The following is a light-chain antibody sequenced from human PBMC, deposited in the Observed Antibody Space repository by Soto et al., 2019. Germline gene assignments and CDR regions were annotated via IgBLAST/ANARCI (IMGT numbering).Light chain of an antibody. CDR1: QGISSY. CDR3: QHYNSYSEA. CDR2: AAS. V-gene: IGKV1-9*01. Sequence: IQLNQSPSSLSASVGDRVTITCRASQGISSYLAWYQQKPGKAPKLLIYAASTLQSGVPSRFSGSGSGTEFTLTISSLQPDDFATYYCQHYNSYSEAFGQGTKVDI. J-gene: IGKJ1*01.